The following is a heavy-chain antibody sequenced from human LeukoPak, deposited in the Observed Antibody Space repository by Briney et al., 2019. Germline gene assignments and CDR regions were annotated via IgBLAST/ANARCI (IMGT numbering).Heavy chain of an antibody. CDR3: VRGIVAGSGSYSD. D-gene: IGHD3-10*01. Sequence: GGSLRLSCAASGFTFRSAWMHWVRHAPGKGLVWVSRIRGDGGDANYADFVKGRYTVSRDNAKSTLYLQMNGLGVEDTAVYYCVRGIVAGSGSYSDWGQGTLVTVSS. CDR2: IRGDGGDA. CDR1: GFTFRSAW. J-gene: IGHJ4*02. V-gene: IGHV3-74*01.